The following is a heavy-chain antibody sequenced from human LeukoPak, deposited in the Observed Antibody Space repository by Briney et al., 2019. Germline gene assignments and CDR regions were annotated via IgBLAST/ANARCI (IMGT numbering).Heavy chain of an antibody. J-gene: IGHJ4*02. CDR3: ASPQFYGSGSYFRDY. Sequence: ASVKVSCKASGYTFTGYYMHWVRQAPGQGLEWMGWINPNSGGTNYAQKFQGRVTMTRDTSISTAYMELSRLRSDDTAVYYRASPQFYGSGSYFRDYWGQGTLVTVSS. V-gene: IGHV1-2*02. D-gene: IGHD3-10*01. CDR2: INPNSGGT. CDR1: GYTFTGYY.